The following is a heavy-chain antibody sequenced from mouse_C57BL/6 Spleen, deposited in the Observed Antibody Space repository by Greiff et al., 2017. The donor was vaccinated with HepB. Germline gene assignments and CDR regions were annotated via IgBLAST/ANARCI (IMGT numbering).Heavy chain of an antibody. Sequence: EVQVVESEGGLVQPGSSMKLSCTASGFTFSDYYMAWVRQVPEKGLEWVANINYDGSSTYYLDSLKSRFIISRDNAKNILYLQMSSLKSEDTATYYCARAYGNYEAWFAYWGQGTLVTVSA. CDR1: GFTFSDYY. J-gene: IGHJ3*01. CDR2: INYDGSST. CDR3: ARAYGNYEAWFAY. D-gene: IGHD2-1*01. V-gene: IGHV5-16*01.